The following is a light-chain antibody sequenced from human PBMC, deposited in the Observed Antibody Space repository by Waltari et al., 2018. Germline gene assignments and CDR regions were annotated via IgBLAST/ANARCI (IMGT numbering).Light chain of an antibody. CDR3: QQDDISPLT. CDR2: GAS. J-gene: IGKJ4*01. CDR1: QTVRTTY. Sequence: EIVLTQSPGTLSLSPGERATLSCRARQTVRTTYLAWYQQTPGQAPPLLVYGASSRATGIPDRFSGSGSGTDFSLTLSCLEPEDFAVYYCQQDDISPLTFGGGTKVEIK. V-gene: IGKV3-20*01.